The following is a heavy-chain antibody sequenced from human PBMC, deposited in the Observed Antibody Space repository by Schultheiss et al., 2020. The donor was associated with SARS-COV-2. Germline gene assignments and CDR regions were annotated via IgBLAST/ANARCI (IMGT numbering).Heavy chain of an antibody. CDR2: ISSSSSYI. V-gene: IGHV3-21*01. CDR1: GFTFSSYT. Sequence: GESLKISCAASGFTFSSYTMNWVRQAPGKGLEWVSSISSSSSYIYYADSVKGRFTISRDNSKNTLYLQMNSLRAEDTAVYFCARYYYDSSGNYEGPAFDIWGQGTMVTVSS. D-gene: IGHD3-22*01. J-gene: IGHJ3*02. CDR3: ARYYYDSSGNYEGPAFDI.